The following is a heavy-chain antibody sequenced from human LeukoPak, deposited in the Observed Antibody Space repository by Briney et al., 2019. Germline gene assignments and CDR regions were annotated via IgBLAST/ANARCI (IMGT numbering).Heavy chain of an antibody. V-gene: IGHV3-23*01. CDR1: GFTFSSYG. J-gene: IGHJ5*02. Sequence: GGSLRLSCAASGFTFSSYGMTWVRQAPGKGLEWISGTSGSGGSTYYANSVKGRFTISRDNSKNTLYLQMNSLRVGDTALYYCVKHVGSRWSNNRFDPWGQGTLVTIS. D-gene: IGHD6-13*01. CDR3: VKHVGSRWSNNRFDP. CDR2: TSGSGGST.